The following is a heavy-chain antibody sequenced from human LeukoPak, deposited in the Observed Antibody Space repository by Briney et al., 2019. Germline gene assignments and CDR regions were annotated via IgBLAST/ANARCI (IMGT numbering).Heavy chain of an antibody. Sequence: SVKVSCKASAFTFTKSVVQWVRQARGQRPEWIGWIVVASGNTDYAQKFQERVTITRDMSTSTAYMELSSLRSEDTAVYYCAATDCSSTSCYFYYYFYMDVWGIGTTVTVSS. J-gene: IGHJ6*03. CDR2: IVVASGNT. CDR1: AFTFTKSV. CDR3: AATDCSSTSCYFYYYFYMDV. V-gene: IGHV1-58*01. D-gene: IGHD2-2*01.